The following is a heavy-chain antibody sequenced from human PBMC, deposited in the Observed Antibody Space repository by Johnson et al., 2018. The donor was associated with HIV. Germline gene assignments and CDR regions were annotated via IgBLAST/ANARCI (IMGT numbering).Heavy chain of an antibody. V-gene: IGHV3-33*01. CDR2: IWFDGNNE. CDR1: GFTFSHYG. CDR3: ARVGVILGTPSDAFDI. J-gene: IGHJ3*02. D-gene: IGHD7-27*01. Sequence: QVQLVESGGGVVQPGRSLRLSCTASGFTFSHYGMHWVRQAPGQGLEWVAVIWFDGNNEYYADSVKGRLTISRDNANNSLYLRMNGLRAEDTAGYYCARVGVILGTPSDAFDIWGQGTMVTVSS.